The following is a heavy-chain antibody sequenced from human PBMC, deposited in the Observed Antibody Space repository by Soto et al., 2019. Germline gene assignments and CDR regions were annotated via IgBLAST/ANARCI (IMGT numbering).Heavy chain of an antibody. CDR3: AREPATAKPEGVDF. J-gene: IGHJ4*02. D-gene: IGHD1-1*01. CDR2: INPNSGGT. Sequence: ASVKVSCKASGYTFSDYYIHWVRQAPGQGPEWMGWINPNSGGTKYAPKFQGGVTMTRDTSITTAYMGLSRLRSGDTAVYYCAREPATAKPEGVDFWGQGTLVTVSS. CDR1: GYTFSDYY. V-gene: IGHV1-2*02.